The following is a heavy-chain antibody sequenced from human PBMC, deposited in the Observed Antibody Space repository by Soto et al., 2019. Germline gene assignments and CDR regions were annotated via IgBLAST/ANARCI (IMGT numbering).Heavy chain of an antibody. CDR1: GFTFSSYW. Sequence: PGGFLRLSCAASGFTFSSYWMTWVRQAPGKGLEWVANIKQDGSEKYYVDSVMGRFTISRDNAQNSLYLQMNSLRAEDTAIYYCASGTVVTTFFVLWGQGTLVTVSS. CDR3: ASGTVVTTFFVL. D-gene: IGHD2-21*02. J-gene: IGHJ4*02. CDR2: IKQDGSEK. V-gene: IGHV3-7*03.